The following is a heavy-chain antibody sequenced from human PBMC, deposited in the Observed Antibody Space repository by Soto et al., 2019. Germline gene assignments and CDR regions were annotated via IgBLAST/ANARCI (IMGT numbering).Heavy chain of an antibody. J-gene: IGHJ4*02. CDR3: ARVEVAAYCGGDSCAWYFDY. D-gene: IGHD2-21*02. V-gene: IGHV3-66*01. CDR1: GFTVSSNY. CDR2: IYSGGST. Sequence: PGGSLRLSCAASGFTVSSNYMSWVRQAPGKGLEWVSVIYSGGSTYYADSVKGRFTISRDNSKNTLYLQMNSLRAEDTAVYYCARVEVAAYCGGDSCAWYFDYWGQGTLVTVSS.